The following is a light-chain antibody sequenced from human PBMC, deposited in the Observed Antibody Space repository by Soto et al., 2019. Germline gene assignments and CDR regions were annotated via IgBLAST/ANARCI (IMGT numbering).Light chain of an antibody. Sequence: QSALTQPPSMSGSPGQSVAISCTGTSSDVGSYNRVSWYQQPPGTAPKVMIYEVNNRPSGVPDRFSGSKSGNTASLTISGLQAEDEADYYCSSYTSSNTYVFGTGTKVTVL. CDR3: SSYTSSNTYV. V-gene: IGLV2-18*02. CDR2: EVN. CDR1: SSDVGSYNR. J-gene: IGLJ1*01.